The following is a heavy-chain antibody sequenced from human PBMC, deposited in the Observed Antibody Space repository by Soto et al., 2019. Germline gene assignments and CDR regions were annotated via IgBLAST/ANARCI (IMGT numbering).Heavy chain of an antibody. D-gene: IGHD1-26*01. Sequence: GGSLRLSCAASGFTVSSNYMSWVHQAPGKGLEWVSVIYSGGSTYYADSVKGRFTISRDNSKNTLYLQVNSLRAEDTAVYYCARGGIVAPFDYWGQGTLVTVSS. CDR1: GFTVSSNY. CDR3: ARGGIVAPFDY. J-gene: IGHJ4*02. CDR2: IYSGGST. V-gene: IGHV3-53*01.